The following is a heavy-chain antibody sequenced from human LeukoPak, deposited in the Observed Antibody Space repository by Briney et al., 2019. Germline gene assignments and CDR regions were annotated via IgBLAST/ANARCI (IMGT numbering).Heavy chain of an antibody. CDR2: IYPGDSDT. D-gene: IGHD3-10*01. CDR3: ARHRGFGELYTSFDY. J-gene: IGHJ4*02. CDR1: GYSFTSYW. Sequence: GESLKISCKGSGYSFTSYWIGWVRQMPGKGLECMGIIYPGDSDTRYSPSFQGQVTISADKSISTAYLQWSSLKASDTAMYYCARHRGFGELYTSFDYWGQGTLVTVSS. V-gene: IGHV5-51*01.